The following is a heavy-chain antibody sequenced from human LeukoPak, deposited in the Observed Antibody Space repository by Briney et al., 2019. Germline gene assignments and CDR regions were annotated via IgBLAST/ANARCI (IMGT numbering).Heavy chain of an antibody. V-gene: IGHV4-39*02. CDR3: AREFGEFDDY. Sequence: SETLSLTCTVSGGSISSSSYYWGWIRQPPGKGLEWIGSIYYSGSTYYNPSLKSRVTISVDTSKNQFSLKLSSVTAADTAVYYCAREFGEFDDYWGQGTLVTVSS. J-gene: IGHJ4*02. CDR2: IYYSGST. CDR1: GGSISSSSYY. D-gene: IGHD3-10*01.